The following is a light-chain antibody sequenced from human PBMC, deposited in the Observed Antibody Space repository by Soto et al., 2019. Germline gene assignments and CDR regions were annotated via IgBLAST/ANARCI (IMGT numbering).Light chain of an antibody. V-gene: IGKV1-39*01. J-gene: IGKJ1*01. Sequence: GDRVTITCQASQDISNYLNWYQQKPGKAPKLLIYAASNLQSGVPSTFSGSGSGTDFTLTISSLQPEDFATYDGQQRHSIPWTGGQGTKVDIK. CDR3: QQRHSIPWT. CDR2: AAS. CDR1: QDISNY.